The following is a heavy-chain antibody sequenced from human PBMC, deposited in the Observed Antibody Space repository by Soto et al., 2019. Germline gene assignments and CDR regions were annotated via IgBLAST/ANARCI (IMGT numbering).Heavy chain of an antibody. Sequence: QVQLQESGPRLVRPSQTLSLTCNVSGESISSGGYYWSWIRHHPGKGLEWIGYTYDSESAYYNPSLKTRLVISMXXSQNHFAMRRSPVTAADTAVYYCARASSSSSAADYWGQGTLVTVSS. J-gene: IGHJ4*02. CDR3: ARASSSSSAADY. D-gene: IGHD6-6*01. V-gene: IGHV4-31*03. CDR1: GESISSGGYY. CDR2: TYDSESA.